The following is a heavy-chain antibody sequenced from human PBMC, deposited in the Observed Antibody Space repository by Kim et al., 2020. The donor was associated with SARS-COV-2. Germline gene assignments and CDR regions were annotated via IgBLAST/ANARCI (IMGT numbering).Heavy chain of an antibody. J-gene: IGHJ4*02. Sequence: GGSLRLSCAASGFTFSSYAMHWVRQAPGKGLEWVAVISYDGSNKYYADSVKGRFTISRDNSKNTLYLQMNSLRAEDTAVYYCARDRAVVPAAPSDYWGQGTLVTVSS. D-gene: IGHD2-2*01. CDR2: ISYDGSNK. V-gene: IGHV3-30-3*01. CDR1: GFTFSSYA. CDR3: ARDRAVVPAAPSDY.